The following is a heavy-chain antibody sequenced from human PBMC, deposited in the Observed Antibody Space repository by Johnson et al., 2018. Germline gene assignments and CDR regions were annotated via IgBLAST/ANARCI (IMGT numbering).Heavy chain of an antibody. J-gene: IGHJ6*02. Sequence: QLVASGGGVVQPGRSLRLSCAASGFTFNSYGMHWVRQAPGKGLEWVAVISYDGSNKYYVDSVKGRFTIPRDNSKNKLYLQMNTPRAEDTAVYYWAKGFGSGTYYKGSPSYHFGMDVWGQGTTVTVSS. CDR3: AKGFGSGTYYKGSPSYHFGMDV. D-gene: IGHD3-10*01. CDR1: GFTFNSYG. V-gene: IGHV3-30*18. CDR2: ISYDGSNK.